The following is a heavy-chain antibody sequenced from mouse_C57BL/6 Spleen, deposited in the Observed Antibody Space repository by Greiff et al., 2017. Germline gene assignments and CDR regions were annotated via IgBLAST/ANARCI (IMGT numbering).Heavy chain of an antibody. V-gene: IGHV1-80*01. CDR3: ARGTTGTKDY. Sequence: QVQLQQPGAELVKPGASVKMSCKASGYTFTSYWITWVKQRPGKGLEWIGQIYPGDGDTNYNGKFKGKATLTADKSSSTAYMQLSSLTSEDSAVYFCARGTTGTKDYWGQGTTRTVSS. J-gene: IGHJ2*01. D-gene: IGHD4-1*01. CDR1: GYTFTSYW. CDR2: IYPGDGDT.